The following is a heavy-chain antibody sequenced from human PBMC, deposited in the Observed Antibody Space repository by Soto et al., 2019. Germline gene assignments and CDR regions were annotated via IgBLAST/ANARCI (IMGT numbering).Heavy chain of an antibody. V-gene: IGHV1-69*13. CDR1: GGTFSSYA. D-gene: IGHD3-10*01. CDR3: AIELVTMVRGVIAYGMDV. CDR2: IIPIFGTA. J-gene: IGHJ6*02. Sequence: SVKVSCKASGGTFSSYAISWVRQAPGQGLEWMGGIIPIFGTANYAQKFQGRVTITADESTSTAYMELSSLRSEDTAVYYCAIELVTMVRGVIAYGMDVWGQGTTVTVSS.